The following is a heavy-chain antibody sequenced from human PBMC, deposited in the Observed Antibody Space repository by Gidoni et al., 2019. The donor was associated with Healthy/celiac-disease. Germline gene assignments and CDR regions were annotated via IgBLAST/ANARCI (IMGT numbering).Heavy chain of an antibody. J-gene: IGHJ3*02. D-gene: IGHD4-17*01. CDR2: IDWDDDK. Sequence: QVTLRESGPALVKPTQTLTLTCTFSGFSLSTSGMCVSWIRQPPGKALEWLALIDWDDDKYYSTSLKTRLTISKDTSKNQVVLTMTNMDPVDTATYYCARHTVTPNRGAFDIWGQGTMVTVSS. CDR3: ARHTVTPNRGAFDI. V-gene: IGHV2-70*01. CDR1: GFSLSTSGMC.